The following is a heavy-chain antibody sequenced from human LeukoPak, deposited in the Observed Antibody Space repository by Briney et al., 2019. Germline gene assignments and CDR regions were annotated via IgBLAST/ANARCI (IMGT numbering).Heavy chain of an antibody. Sequence: SVKVSCKASGDSFGRYGISWVRQAPGQGLEWMGRIIPLVDVTNYAQRFQGKVTITADRFTSTAYSELTSLTSDDTAVYYCARDMSPPGVLVTSDYGMDVWGRGTTVIVSS. CDR2: IIPLVDVT. CDR3: ARDMSPPGVLVTSDYGMDV. CDR1: GDSFGRYG. J-gene: IGHJ6*02. D-gene: IGHD2-8*02. V-gene: IGHV1-69*04.